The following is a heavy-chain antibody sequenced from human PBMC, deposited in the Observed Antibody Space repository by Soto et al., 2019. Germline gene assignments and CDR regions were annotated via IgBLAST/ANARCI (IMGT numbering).Heavy chain of an antibody. J-gene: IGHJ4*02. CDR2: IYYSGNT. V-gene: IGHV4-30-4*01. CDR1: GDSISSDVYY. Sequence: QVQLQESGPGLVKPSQTLSLTCTVSGDSISSDVYYWTWIRQPPGKGLEWIGYIYYSGNTYSSPSLQSRVTMSVGTSRKQLNLTLTSVTAANTAVYYCATGAYSDPSSYFASWGQGPLVTVSS. CDR3: ATGAYSDPSSYFAS. D-gene: IGHD6-13*01.